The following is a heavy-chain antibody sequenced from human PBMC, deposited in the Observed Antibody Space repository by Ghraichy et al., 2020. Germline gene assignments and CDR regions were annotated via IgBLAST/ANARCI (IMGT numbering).Heavy chain of an antibody. CDR3: AKESCSTTNCLSYYYSAMDV. CDR2: IRYDGSNT. CDR1: GFTFNAFG. Sequence: GGSLRLSCVASGFTFNAFGMHWVRQAPGKGLEWVAFIRYDGSNTYYGDSAKGRYTVSRDNSKNMLYLQINSLRPEDTAVYYCAKESCSTTNCLSYYYSAMDVWGQGTAVTVSS. J-gene: IGHJ6*02. D-gene: IGHD2-2*01. V-gene: IGHV3-30*02.